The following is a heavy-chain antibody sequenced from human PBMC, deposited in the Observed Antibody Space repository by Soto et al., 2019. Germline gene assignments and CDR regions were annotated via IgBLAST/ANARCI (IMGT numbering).Heavy chain of an antibody. CDR2: FDPEDAET. CDR1: GYTLTELS. D-gene: IGHD2-15*01. Sequence: WASVKVSCKVSGYTLTELSMHWVRQPPGKGLEWMGGFDPEDAETIYARRFQGRVTMTEDTSADTAYMELSSLRSEDTAVYYCAAGVVPYGMDVWGQGTTVTVSS. CDR3: AAGVVPYGMDV. V-gene: IGHV1-24*01. J-gene: IGHJ6*02.